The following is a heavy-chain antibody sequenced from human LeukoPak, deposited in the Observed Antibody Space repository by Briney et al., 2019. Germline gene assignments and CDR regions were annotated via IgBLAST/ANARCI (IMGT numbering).Heavy chain of an antibody. CDR3: AKDRAAAGDYYYYYMDV. Sequence: GGSLRLSCAASGFTFSSSAMSWVRQAPGKGLEWVSSISGSGASTYYADSVKGRFTISRDNSKNTLYLQMNSLRAEDTAVYYCAKDRAAAGDYYYYYMDVWGKGTTVTVSS. CDR2: ISGSGAST. D-gene: IGHD6-13*01. CDR1: GFTFSSSA. V-gene: IGHV3-23*01. J-gene: IGHJ6*03.